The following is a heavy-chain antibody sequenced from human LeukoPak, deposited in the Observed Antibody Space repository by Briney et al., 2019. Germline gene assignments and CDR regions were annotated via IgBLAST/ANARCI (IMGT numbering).Heavy chain of an antibody. D-gene: IGHD5-18*01. Sequence: GGSLRLSCAASQFIFNNYAMSWVRQAPGKGLEWVASISYDGVDKYYADSLKGRFTMSTDNSKNSVYLQMDSLRVEDTAMYYCAKDVDTVMDWANDAFDVWGQGTMVIVSS. CDR2: ISYDGVDK. CDR1: QFIFNNYA. CDR3: AKDVDTVMDWANDAFDV. J-gene: IGHJ3*01. V-gene: IGHV3-30-3*01.